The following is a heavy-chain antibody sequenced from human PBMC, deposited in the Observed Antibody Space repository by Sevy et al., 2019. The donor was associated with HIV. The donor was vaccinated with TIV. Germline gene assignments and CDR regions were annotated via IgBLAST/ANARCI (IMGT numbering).Heavy chain of an antibody. CDR1: GFTFTSYA. Sequence: GGSLRLSCKPSGFTFTSYAMNWVRQAPGKGLEWISTIYGSGGVTYYADSVKGRFTISRDKSKNTLYLEMNSLRTEETVLYYCAGGRYDSSGSFDALDIWGQGTMVTVSS. CDR3: AGGRYDSSGSFDALDI. V-gene: IGHV3-23*01. D-gene: IGHD3-22*01. CDR2: IYGSGGVT. J-gene: IGHJ3*02.